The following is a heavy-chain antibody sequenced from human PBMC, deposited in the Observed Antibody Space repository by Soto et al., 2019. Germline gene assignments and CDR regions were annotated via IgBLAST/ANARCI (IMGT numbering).Heavy chain of an antibody. D-gene: IGHD1-1*01. Sequence: GASVKVSFKASGGTFSSYAISWVRQAPGQGLEWMGGIIPIFGTANYAQKFQGRVTSTADESTSTAYMELSSLRSEDTAVYYCAREYGGTVAEYFQHCGHGTLVTVSS. J-gene: IGHJ1*01. CDR3: AREYGGTVAEYFQH. CDR2: IIPIFGTA. CDR1: GGTFSSYA. V-gene: IGHV1-69*13.